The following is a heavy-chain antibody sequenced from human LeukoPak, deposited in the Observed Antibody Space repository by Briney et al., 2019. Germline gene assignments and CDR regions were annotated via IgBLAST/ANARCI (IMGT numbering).Heavy chain of an antibody. J-gene: IGHJ4*02. CDR1: GFTFTSYA. Sequence: GGSLRLSCVASGFTFTSYAMSWVRQAPGMGLEWVSGVTSSGGNTYYADSVKGRFTISRDNSKNTLYLQMNSLRAEDTAVYYCARYWILDYYDSSGYLDYWGQGTLVTVSS. V-gene: IGHV3-23*01. CDR3: ARYWILDYYDSSGYLDY. CDR2: VTSSGGNT. D-gene: IGHD3-22*01.